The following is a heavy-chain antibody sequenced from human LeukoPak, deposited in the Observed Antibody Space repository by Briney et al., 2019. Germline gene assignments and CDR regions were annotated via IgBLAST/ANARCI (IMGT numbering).Heavy chain of an antibody. CDR2: ISYDGTNK. D-gene: IGHD2-2*02. CDR3: ARDGGDSTRYCSSSSCYSFNY. V-gene: IGHV3-30-3*01. Sequence: GGSLRLSCAVSGFTFSSYAMRWVRQAPGKGLEWVAVISYDGTNKYYADSVKGRFTISRDNSKNTLYLQMNSLRAEDTAVYYCARDGGDSTRYCSSSSCYSFNYWGQGTLVTVSS. CDR1: GFTFSSYA. J-gene: IGHJ4*02.